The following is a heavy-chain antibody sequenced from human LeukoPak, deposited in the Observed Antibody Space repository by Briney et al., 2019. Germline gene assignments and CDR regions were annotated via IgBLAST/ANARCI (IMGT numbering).Heavy chain of an antibody. CDR2: IYYSGST. J-gene: IGHJ4*02. Sequence: SETLSLTRTVSGGSISSGGYYWSWIRQHPGKGLEWIGYIYYSGSTYYNPSLKSRVTISVDTSKNQFSLKLSSVTAADTAVYYCARDRSDSSGYYLDYWGQGTLVTVSS. D-gene: IGHD3-22*01. CDR1: GGSISSGGYY. V-gene: IGHV4-31*03. CDR3: ARDRSDSSGYYLDY.